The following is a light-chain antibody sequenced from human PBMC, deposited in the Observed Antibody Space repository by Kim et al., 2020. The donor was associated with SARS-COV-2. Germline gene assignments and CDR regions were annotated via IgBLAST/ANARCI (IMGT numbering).Light chain of an antibody. J-gene: IGLJ3*02. Sequence: QSVLTQPPSASGTPGQRVTISCSGSSSNIGSNYVYWYQQLPGTAPKLLIYRNNQRPSGVPDRFSGSKSGTSASLAISGLRSEDEAAYYCAAWDDSLSGHWVFGGGTQLTV. CDR1: SSNIGSNY. CDR3: AAWDDSLSGHWV. V-gene: IGLV1-47*01. CDR2: RNN.